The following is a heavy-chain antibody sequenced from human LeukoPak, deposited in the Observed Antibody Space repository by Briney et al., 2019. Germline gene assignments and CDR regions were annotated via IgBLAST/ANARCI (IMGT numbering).Heavy chain of an antibody. V-gene: IGHV3-23*01. J-gene: IGHJ4*02. Sequence: AGGSLRLSCAASGFTFSSYAMSWVRQAPGKGLQWVSAISGGGVAIYYADSVKGRFTISRDNSKNTLYLQMNSLRAEDTAVYYCAKDGFDYYDSSGYYYFNYWGQGTLVTVSS. D-gene: IGHD3-22*01. CDR3: AKDGFDYYDSSGYYYFNY. CDR1: GFTFSSYA. CDR2: ISGGGVAI.